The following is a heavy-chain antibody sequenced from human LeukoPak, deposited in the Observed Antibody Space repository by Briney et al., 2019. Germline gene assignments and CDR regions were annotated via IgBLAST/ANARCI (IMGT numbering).Heavy chain of an antibody. J-gene: IGHJ4*02. D-gene: IGHD6-6*01. CDR1: GFTFDDYA. CDR2: ISWNSGSI. Sequence: PGGSLRLSCAASGFTFDDYAMHWVRQAPGKGLEWVSGISWNSGSIGYADSVKGRFTISRDNAKNSLYLQMNSLRAEDTALYYCAKVRSLSSFDYWGQGTLVTVSS. V-gene: IGHV3-9*01. CDR3: AKVRSLSSFDY.